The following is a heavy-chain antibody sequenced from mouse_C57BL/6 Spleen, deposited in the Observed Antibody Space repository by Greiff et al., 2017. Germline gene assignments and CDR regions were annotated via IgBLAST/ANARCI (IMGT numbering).Heavy chain of an antibody. J-gene: IGHJ3*01. CDR2: IWSDGST. D-gene: IGHD2-3*01. Sequence: VKLQESGPGLVAPSQSLSITCTVSGFSLTSYGVHWVRQPPGKGLEWLVVIWSDGSTTYNSALKSRLSICKDNSKSQVFLKMNSLQTDDTAMYYCARQYDGYSGFAYWGQGTLVTVSA. CDR1: GFSLTSYG. CDR3: ARQYDGYSGFAY. V-gene: IGHV2-6-1*01.